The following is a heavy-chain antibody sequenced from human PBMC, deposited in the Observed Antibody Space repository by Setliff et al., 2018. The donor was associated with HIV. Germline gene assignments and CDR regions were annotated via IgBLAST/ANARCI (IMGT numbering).Heavy chain of an antibody. CDR1: GYTFNNYG. CDR2: ISGYGNR. V-gene: IGHV1-18*01. D-gene: IGHD3-10*01. CDR3: ASGRGIYGSGALEAYDI. Sequence: GASVKVSCKASGYTFNNYGVMWVRQAPGQGLEWMGWISGYGNRKYAQKFEGRLTVTTDTSTNTAYMELRTLRSDDTAVYFCASGRGIYGSGALEAYDIWGQGTMVTVSS. J-gene: IGHJ3*02.